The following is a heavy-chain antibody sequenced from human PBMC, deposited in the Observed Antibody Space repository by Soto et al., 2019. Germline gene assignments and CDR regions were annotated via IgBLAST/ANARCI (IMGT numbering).Heavy chain of an antibody. V-gene: IGHV3-48*01. Sequence: GGSLRLSCAASGFTFSSYSMNWVRQASGKGLEWVSYISSSSSTIYYADSVKGRFTISRDNAKNSLYLQMNSLRAEDTAVYYCARDSGYSYGPFDYWGQGTLVTVSS. J-gene: IGHJ4*02. D-gene: IGHD5-18*01. CDR2: ISSSSSTI. CDR1: GFTFSSYS. CDR3: ARDSGYSYGPFDY.